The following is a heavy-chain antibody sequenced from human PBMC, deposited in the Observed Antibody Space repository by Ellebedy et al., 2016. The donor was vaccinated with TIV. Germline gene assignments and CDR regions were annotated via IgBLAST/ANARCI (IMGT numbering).Heavy chain of an antibody. D-gene: IGHD1-26*01. CDR3: AKAVERGALDI. CDR1: GFTFADYA. V-gene: IGHV3-9*03. Sequence: PGGSLRLSCEASGFTFADYAMHWVRQAPGKGLEWVSGISWNSGVIGYADSVKGRFTISRDNAKNSVFLQMNSLRVEDMALYYCAKAVERGALDIWGKGQWPPSLQ. CDR2: ISWNSGVI. J-gene: IGHJ3*02.